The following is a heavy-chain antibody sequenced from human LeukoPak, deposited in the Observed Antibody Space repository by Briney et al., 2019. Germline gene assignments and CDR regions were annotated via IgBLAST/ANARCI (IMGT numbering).Heavy chain of an antibody. CDR2: ISGSGGST. CDR3: AKGSAYADF. D-gene: IGHD3-3*01. V-gene: IGHV3-23*01. CDR1: GFTFSSYV. J-gene: IGHJ4*02. Sequence: GGSLRLSCAASGFTFSSYVMSWVRQAPGKGLEWVPTISGSGGSTYYADSVKGRFTISRDNPKNTLSLQMNSLRAEDTAVYYCAKGSAYADFWGQGTLVTVSS.